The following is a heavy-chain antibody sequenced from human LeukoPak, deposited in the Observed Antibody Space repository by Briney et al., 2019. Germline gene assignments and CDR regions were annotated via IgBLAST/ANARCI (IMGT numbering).Heavy chain of an antibody. CDR1: GGSISSGRYY. Sequence: PSETLSLTCTGSGGSISSGRYYWGWIRQPPGKGLEWIGSIYYSGSPSYNPSLKSRVTISVDTSKNQFSLKLNSVTAADTAVYYCARLYSSGYQPHTTYFDYWGQGTLVTVSS. J-gene: IGHJ4*02. V-gene: IGHV4-39*01. CDR2: IYYSGSP. D-gene: IGHD3-22*01. CDR3: ARLYSSGYQPHTTYFDY.